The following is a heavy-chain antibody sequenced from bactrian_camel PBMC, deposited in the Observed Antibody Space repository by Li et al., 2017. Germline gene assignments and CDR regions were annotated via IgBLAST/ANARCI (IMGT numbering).Heavy chain of an antibody. Sequence: HVQLVESGGGLVQPGGSLRLSCAASGFTFSSYYMNWVRQAPGKGLEWVSTISWSDDSTNYADSMKARFTISRDRAKKMVYLQMNSLKSEDTAVYYCVRDWGYADRWYVALGYWTQGTQVTVS. V-gene: IGHV3S24*01. J-gene: IGHJ6*01. CDR1: GFTFSSYY. D-gene: IGHD6*01. CDR2: ISWSDDST. CDR3: VRDWGYADRWYVALGY.